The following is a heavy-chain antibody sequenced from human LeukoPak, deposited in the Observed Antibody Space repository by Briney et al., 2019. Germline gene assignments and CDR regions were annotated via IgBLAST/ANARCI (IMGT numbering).Heavy chain of an antibody. CDR2: INPNSGGT. V-gene: IGHV1-2*02. CDR1: GYTFTGYY. CDR3: ARDSLLLRITMVRGSFDP. D-gene: IGHD3-10*01. Sequence: ASVKVSCKASGYTFTGYYMHWVRQAPGQGLEWMGWINPNSGGTNYAQKFQGRVTMTRDTSISTAYMELSRLRSDDTAVYYCARDSLLLRITMVRGSFDPWGQGTLVTVSS. J-gene: IGHJ5*02.